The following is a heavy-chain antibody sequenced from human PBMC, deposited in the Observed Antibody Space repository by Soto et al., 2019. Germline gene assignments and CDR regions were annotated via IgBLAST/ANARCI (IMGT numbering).Heavy chain of an antibody. D-gene: IGHD5-12*01. J-gene: IGHJ6*02. CDR2: IWYDGSNK. Sequence: GGSLRLSCVASDFAFSNYGMHWVRQAPGKGLEWVAVIWYDGSNKFYGDSVKGRFTISRDDSKNTLYLQMDSLRAEDTAVYHCARDKGEMATTHQSYYGMDVWGQGTTVTVSS. V-gene: IGHV3-33*01. CDR1: DFAFSNYG. CDR3: ARDKGEMATTHQSYYGMDV.